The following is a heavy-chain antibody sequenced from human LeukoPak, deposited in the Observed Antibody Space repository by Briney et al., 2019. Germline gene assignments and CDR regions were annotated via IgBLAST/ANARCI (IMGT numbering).Heavy chain of an antibody. CDR3: ARGPYGDYVWQYNWFDP. Sequence: SETLSLTCAVYGGSFSGYYWSWIRQPPGKGLEWIGEINHSGSTNYNPSLKSRVTISVDTSKNQFSLKLSSVTAADTAVYYCARGPYGDYVWQYNWFDPWGQGTLVTVSS. CDR2: INHSGST. V-gene: IGHV4-34*01. CDR1: GGSFSGYY. J-gene: IGHJ5*02. D-gene: IGHD4-17*01.